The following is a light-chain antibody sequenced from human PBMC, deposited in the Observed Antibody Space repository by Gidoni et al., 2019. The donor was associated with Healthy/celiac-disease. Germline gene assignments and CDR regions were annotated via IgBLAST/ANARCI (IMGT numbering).Light chain of an antibody. V-gene: IGLV1-40*01. CDR3: QSYDSSLSGSV. CDR2: GNS. CDR1: SSTIGAGYD. J-gene: IGLJ1*01. Sequence: QSVLTQPPSVSGAPGQRVTISCPGSSSTIGAGYDVHWYQQLPGTAPKLLISGNSNRPSGVPDRFSGSKSGTSASLAITGLQAEDEADYYWQSYDSSLSGSVFGTGTKVTV.